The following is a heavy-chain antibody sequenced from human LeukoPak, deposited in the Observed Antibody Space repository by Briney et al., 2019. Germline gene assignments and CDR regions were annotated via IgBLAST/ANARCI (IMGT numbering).Heavy chain of an antibody. CDR1: GGSISSSSYY. D-gene: IGHD3-22*01. CDR3: TRAASSGPLFTYHMDV. Sequence: SETLSLTCTVSGGSISSSSYYWGWIRQPPGKGLEWIGSIYYSGSTYYNTSLKSRATISVDTTKNQFSLKLTSVTAAYTAVYYCTRAASSGPLFTYHMDVWGKGTTVTVSS. CDR2: IYYSGST. J-gene: IGHJ6*03. V-gene: IGHV4-39*07.